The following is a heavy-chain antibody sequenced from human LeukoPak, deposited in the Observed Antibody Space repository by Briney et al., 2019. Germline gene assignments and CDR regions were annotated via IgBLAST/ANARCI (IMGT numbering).Heavy chain of an antibody. D-gene: IGHD3-3*01. CDR1: GFTFSSYA. J-gene: IGHJ4*02. CDR2: FSGSGGRH. CDR3: AKAPQYYDFWSGYGD. V-gene: IGHV3-23*01. Sequence: GGSLSLSCAASGFTFSSYARSWLPQAPGKELEGVSAFSGSGGRHYYAGSVKGRFTTSRDNSKTTLYLQMNSLRAEDTAVYYCAKAPQYYDFWSGYGDWGQGSLVTVSS.